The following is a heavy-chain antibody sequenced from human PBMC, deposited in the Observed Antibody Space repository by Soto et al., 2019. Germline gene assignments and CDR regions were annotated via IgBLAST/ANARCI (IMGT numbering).Heavy chain of an antibody. Sequence: PSETLSLTCAVFGGSFSGYFWSWVRQPPGRGLDWIGEIGHSGSTNYNPSLKSRVTISIDTSKNQFSLKLSSVTAADTAVYYCARGRHFYGIDYWGQGXLVTVYS. CDR2: IGHSGST. CDR3: ARGRHFYGIDY. CDR1: GGSFSGYF. V-gene: IGHV4-34*01. J-gene: IGHJ4*02. D-gene: IGHD3-10*01.